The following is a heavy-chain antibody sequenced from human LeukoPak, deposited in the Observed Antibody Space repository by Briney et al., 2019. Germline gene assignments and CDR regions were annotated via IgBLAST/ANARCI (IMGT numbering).Heavy chain of an antibody. J-gene: IGHJ6*02. D-gene: IGHD2-2*01. V-gene: IGHV3-13*01. CDR2: LHTAGDT. CDR3: ARGSCSSSSCYERLNGLDV. Sequence: PGGSLRLSCAASGFTFSNYDIHWVRQVTGKGLEWVSALHTAGDTHYSGSVKGRFATSRENAKNSFYLQMNNLRAGDTALYYCARGSCSSSSCYERLNGLDVWGQGTPVTVSS. CDR1: GFTFSNYD.